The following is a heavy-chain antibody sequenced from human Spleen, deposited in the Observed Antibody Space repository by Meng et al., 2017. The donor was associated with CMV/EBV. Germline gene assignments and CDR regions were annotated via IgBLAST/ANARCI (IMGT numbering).Heavy chain of an antibody. J-gene: IGHJ4*02. D-gene: IGHD1-14*01. CDR1: GFTFSDSW. CDR2: IDTDGTIT. CDR3: VRDLVGNRDY. Sequence: VLLGESGGGLVPPGGSLGPSCTDSGFTFSDSWMHWVRQVPGEGLVWVSRIDTDGTITSYADSVKGRFTISRDNAKNTLYLQMNSLRAGDSGVYYCVRDLVGNRDYWGQGTLVTVSS. V-gene: IGHV3-74*01.